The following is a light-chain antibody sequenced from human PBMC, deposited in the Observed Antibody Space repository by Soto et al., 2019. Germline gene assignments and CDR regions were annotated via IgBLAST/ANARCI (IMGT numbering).Light chain of an antibody. CDR2: GAS. Sequence: EVVLTQSPGTVSLSPGERASLSCRASQSVRSTYLAWYQQKPGQAPRLLIYGASSRATGIPDRFSGSGSGTDFTLAISRLEPADFAVYYCQQYGSSPFSFGGGTKVAIK. CDR1: QSVRSTY. J-gene: IGKJ4*01. CDR3: QQYGSSPFS. V-gene: IGKV3-20*01.